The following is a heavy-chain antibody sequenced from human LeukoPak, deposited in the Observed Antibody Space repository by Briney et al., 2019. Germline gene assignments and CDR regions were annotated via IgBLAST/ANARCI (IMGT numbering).Heavy chain of an antibody. CDR3: AKGRELDGYNKIQTLDV. J-gene: IGHJ6*04. D-gene: IGHD5-24*01. CDR2: ISGSGGST. CDR1: GFTFSSYG. Sequence: PGGSLRLSCAASGFTFSSYGMSWVRQAPGKGLEWVSAISGSGGSTYYADSVKGRFTISRDNSKNTLYLQMNSLRAEDTAVYYCAKGRELDGYNKIQTLDVWGKGTTVTISS. V-gene: IGHV3-23*01.